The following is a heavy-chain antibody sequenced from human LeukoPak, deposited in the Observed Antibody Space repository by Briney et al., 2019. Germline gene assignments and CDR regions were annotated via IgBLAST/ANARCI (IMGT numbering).Heavy chain of an antibody. V-gene: IGHV5-51*01. CDR3: ASSEYSYGHYYYYGMDV. D-gene: IGHD5-18*01. Sequence: GESLKISCKGPGYSFTSYWIGWVRQMPGKGLEWMGIIYPGDSDTRYSPSFQGQVTISADKSISTAYLQWSSLKASDTAMYYCASSEYSYGHYYYYGMDVWGQGTTVTVSS. J-gene: IGHJ6*02. CDR2: IYPGDSDT. CDR1: GYSFTSYW.